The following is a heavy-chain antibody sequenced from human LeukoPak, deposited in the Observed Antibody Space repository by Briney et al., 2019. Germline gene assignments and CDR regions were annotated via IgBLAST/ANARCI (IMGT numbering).Heavy chain of an antibody. CDR1: GYTFTDYY. D-gene: IGHD3-10*01. J-gene: IGHJ5*02. V-gene: IGHV1-2*02. Sequence: ASVKVSCKASGYTFTDYYLHWVRQAPGQGLEWMGWINPNSGDTDYAQKFQGRVTMTRDTSISTAYMELSRLRSDDTAVYYCARVYPTQYYYGSGSYYKRRVFDPWGQGTLVTVSS. CDR2: INPNSGDT. CDR3: ARVYPTQYYYGSGSYYKRRVFDP.